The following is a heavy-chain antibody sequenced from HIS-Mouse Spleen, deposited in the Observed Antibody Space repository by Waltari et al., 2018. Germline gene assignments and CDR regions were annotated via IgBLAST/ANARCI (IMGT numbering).Heavy chain of an antibody. CDR3: ARGGLAAAGWYFDL. D-gene: IGHD6-13*01. CDR1: GFTVSSNY. J-gene: IGHJ2*01. V-gene: IGHV3-53*01. CDR2: IYSGGST. Sequence: EVQLVESGGGLIQPGGSLRLSCAASGFTVSSNYMSWVRQAPGKGVEWVSVIYSGGSTYYADSVKGRFTSSRDNSKNTLYLQMNSLRAEDTAVYYCARGGLAAAGWYFDLWGRGTLVTVSS.